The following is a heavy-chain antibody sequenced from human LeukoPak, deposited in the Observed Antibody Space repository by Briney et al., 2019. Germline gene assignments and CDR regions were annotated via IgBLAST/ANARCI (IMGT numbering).Heavy chain of an antibody. V-gene: IGHV4-31*03. CDR2: IYYSGST. D-gene: IGHD3-3*01. CDR1: GGSISSGGYY. J-gene: IGHJ5*02. CDR3: ARDVRTIRGVFNP. Sequence: PSETLSLTCTVSGGSISSGGYYWSWIRQHPGKGLEWIGYIYYSGSTYYNPSLKSRVTISVDTSKNQFSLKLSSVTAADTAVYYCARDVRTIRGVFNPWGQGTLATVSS.